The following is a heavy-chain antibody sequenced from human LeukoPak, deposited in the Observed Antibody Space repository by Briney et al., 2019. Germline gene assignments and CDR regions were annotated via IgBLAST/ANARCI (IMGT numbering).Heavy chain of an antibody. D-gene: IGHD2/OR15-2a*01. CDR3: ATWAFYHNLDV. CDR1: GFTIGPYA. J-gene: IGHJ6*02. V-gene: IGHV3-43*02. CDR2: IKADGSGT. Sequence: GGSLRLSCEASGFTIGPYAMYWVRQGPGRGLEWVAVIKADGSGTFADSVRGRFTTSRDNSKNSLYLQMNSLTSEDTASYYCATWAFYHNLDVWGHGTTVIVSS.